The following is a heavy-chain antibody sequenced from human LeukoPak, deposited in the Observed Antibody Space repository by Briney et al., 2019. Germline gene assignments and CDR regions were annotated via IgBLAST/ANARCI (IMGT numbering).Heavy chain of an antibody. J-gene: IGHJ6*03. V-gene: IGHV4-34*01. D-gene: IGHD3-10*01. Sequence: PSETLSLTCAVYGGSFSGYYWSWIRQPPGKGLEWIGEINHSGSTNYNPSLKSRVTISVDTSKNQFSLKLSSVTAADTAVYYCARLHRAITMVRGTLRNYYYYYYMDVWGKGTTVTISS. CDR1: GGSFSGYY. CDR3: ARLHRAITMVRGTLRNYYYYYYMDV. CDR2: INHSGST.